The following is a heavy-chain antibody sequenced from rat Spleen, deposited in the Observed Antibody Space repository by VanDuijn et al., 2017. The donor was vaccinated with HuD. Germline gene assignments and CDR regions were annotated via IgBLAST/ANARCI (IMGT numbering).Heavy chain of an antibody. D-gene: IGHD1-11*01. CDR1: GFTFSNYW. Sequence: EVQLVETGGGLVQPGRSLKLSCVVSGFTFSNYWMYWLRQAPGKGPEWISSINTDGGSTYYPDSVKGRFTISRDIAKSTLYLQMNNLRSEDTATYYCARHYGGYSEYVMDAWGQGASVTVSS. CDR2: INTDGGST. J-gene: IGHJ4*01. V-gene: IGHV5-58*01. CDR3: ARHYGGYSEYVMDA.